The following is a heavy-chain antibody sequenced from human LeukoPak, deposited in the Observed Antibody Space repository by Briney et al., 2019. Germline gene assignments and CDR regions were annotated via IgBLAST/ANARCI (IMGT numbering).Heavy chain of an antibody. D-gene: IGHD3-10*01. J-gene: IGHJ4*02. Sequence: SVKVSCKVSGYTLTELSMHWVRQAPGQGLEWMGGIIPIFGTANYAQKFQGRVTITADESTSTAYMELSSLRSEDTAVYYCARTTYGSGSGYWGQGTLVTVSS. V-gene: IGHV1-69*13. CDR1: GYTLTELS. CDR3: ARTTYGSGSGY. CDR2: IIPIFGTA.